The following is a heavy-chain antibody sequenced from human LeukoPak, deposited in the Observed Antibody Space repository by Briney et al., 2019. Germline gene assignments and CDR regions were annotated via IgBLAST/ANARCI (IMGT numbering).Heavy chain of an antibody. D-gene: IGHD6-19*01. J-gene: IGHJ6*02. CDR3: ARGPYSSGRYYYCGMDV. V-gene: IGHV3-7*01. CDR1: GFTFSSYW. CDR2: IKQDGSEK. Sequence: GGSLRLSCAASGFTFSSYWMSWVRQAPGKGLEWVANIKQDGSEKYYVDSVKGRFTISRDNAKNSLYLQMNSLRAEDTAVYYCARGPYSSGRYYYCGMDVWGQGTTVTVSS.